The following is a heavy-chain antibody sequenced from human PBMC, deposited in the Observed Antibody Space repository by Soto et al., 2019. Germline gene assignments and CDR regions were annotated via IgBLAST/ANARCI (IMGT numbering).Heavy chain of an antibody. J-gene: IGHJ4*02. CDR1: GGSISSGDYY. Sequence: PSETLSLTCTVSGGSISSGDYYWSWIRQPPGKGLEWIGYIYYSGSTYYNPSLKSRVTISVDTSKNQFSLKLSSLRSEDTAVYYCARTDYYDSSGSQSRFDYWGQGTLVTVSS. CDR3: ARTDYYDSSGSQSRFDY. V-gene: IGHV4-30-4*02. CDR2: IYYSGST. D-gene: IGHD3-22*01.